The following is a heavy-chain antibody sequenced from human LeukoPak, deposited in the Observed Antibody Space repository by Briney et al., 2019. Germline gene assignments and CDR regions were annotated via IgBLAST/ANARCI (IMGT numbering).Heavy chain of an antibody. J-gene: IGHJ4*02. D-gene: IGHD6-19*01. Sequence: SETLSLTCTVSGGSVGGFYWTWIRQPPGGGMQWIGFIFSSGGTNYNPSLKSRVAISTDTSKNQVSLKVTSVTAADTAVYYCATGGAYTSGWYNIWGQGTLVSVSS. CDR2: IFSSGGT. CDR1: GGSVGGFY. V-gene: IGHV4-4*09. CDR3: ATGGAYTSGWYNI.